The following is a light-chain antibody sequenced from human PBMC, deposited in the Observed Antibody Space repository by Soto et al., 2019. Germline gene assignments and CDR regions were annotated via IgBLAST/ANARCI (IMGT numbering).Light chain of an antibody. Sequence: EVVLTQTPVSLSLSPGEGGTLSCRASQRVKSYLVWYQQKPGQSPRLLIYDASNRATGIPARFSGSGSETDFTLTISSLEPEDFAVYYCQQRRTWPLTFGGGTRVEIK. CDR3: QQRRTWPLT. V-gene: IGKV3-11*01. CDR2: DAS. J-gene: IGKJ4*01. CDR1: QRVKSY.